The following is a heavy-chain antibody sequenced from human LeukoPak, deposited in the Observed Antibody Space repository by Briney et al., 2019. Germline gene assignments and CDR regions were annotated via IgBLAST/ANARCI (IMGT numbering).Heavy chain of an antibody. D-gene: IGHD1-26*01. CDR1: GFTFSSYA. Sequence: PGGSLRLSCAASGFTFSSYAMHWVCQAPGKGLDWAAVISSDGNTQYYADSMKGRFTISRDNSNNTLYLQMNSLRADDTAIYYCARRRIVGSTDDAFDIWGQGTMVTLSS. CDR3: ARRRIVGSTDDAFDI. CDR2: ISSDGNTQ. V-gene: IGHV3-30-3*01. J-gene: IGHJ3*02.